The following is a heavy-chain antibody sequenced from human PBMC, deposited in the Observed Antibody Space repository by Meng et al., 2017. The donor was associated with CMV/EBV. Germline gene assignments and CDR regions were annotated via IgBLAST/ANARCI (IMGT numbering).Heavy chain of an antibody. CDR2: ISAYNGNT. V-gene: IGHV1-18*01. CDR3: ARGGYSYGYLVFDC. D-gene: IGHD5-18*01. J-gene: IGHJ4*02. Sequence: KASGYTFISYGIGWVRQAPGQGLEWIGWISAYNGNTNYAQKLQGRVTMTTDTSTSTAYMELRSLRSDDTAVYYCARGGYSYGYLVFDCWGQGTLVTVSS. CDR1: GYTFISYG.